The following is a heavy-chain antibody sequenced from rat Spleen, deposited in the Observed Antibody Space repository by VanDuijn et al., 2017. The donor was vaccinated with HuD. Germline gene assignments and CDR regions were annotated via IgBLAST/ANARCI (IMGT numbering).Heavy chain of an antibody. V-gene: IGHV10-5*01. CDR1: GFTFNYYW. CDR2: IRTKPNNYAT. CDR3: TARGYNNYDWFAC. Sequence: VQLVESGGGLVQPGRSLKLSCVASGFTFNYYWMTWIRQAPGKGLEWVARIRTKPNNYATYYADSVKGRFTISRDDSKSMVYLQMDNLKTEDTAMYYCTARGYNNYDWFACWGQGTLVTVSS. J-gene: IGHJ3*01. D-gene: IGHD1-10*01.